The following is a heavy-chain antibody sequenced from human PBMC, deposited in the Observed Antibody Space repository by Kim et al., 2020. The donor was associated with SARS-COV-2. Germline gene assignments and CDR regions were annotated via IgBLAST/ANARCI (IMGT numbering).Heavy chain of an antibody. V-gene: IGHV3-23*03. CDR3: TRGQIWTYFSAYYW. D-gene: IGHD2-15*01. CDR2: ISNGGTNA. CDR1: GFTFSSYG. Sequence: GGSLRLSCAASGFTFSSYGMTWVRQAPGKGLESVSLISNGGTNAYDADSVKGRFTISRDNSNNTLYLQMNSLRAEDTAVYFCTRGQIWTYFSAYYW. J-gene: IGHJ2*01.